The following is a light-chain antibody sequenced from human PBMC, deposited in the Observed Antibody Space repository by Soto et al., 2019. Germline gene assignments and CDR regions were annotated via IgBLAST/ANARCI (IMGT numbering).Light chain of an antibody. J-gene: IGKJ1*01. CDR1: QGIRTY. V-gene: IGKV1-39*01. CDR2: AAS. Sequence: DIHMSQPPSSLSASVGDRVTITCRASQGIRTYLNGYQQQPGKAPKLLIYAASSLQSGVPSRFSGSGSGTIFTLTISSLQPEDFATYYCQQSYSTPWTFGQGTKVDIK. CDR3: QQSYSTPWT.